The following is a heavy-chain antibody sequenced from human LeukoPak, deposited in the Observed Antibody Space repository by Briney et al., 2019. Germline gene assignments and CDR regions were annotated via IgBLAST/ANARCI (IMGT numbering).Heavy chain of an antibody. CDR2: ISGSDGST. J-gene: IGHJ4*02. CDR1: GGSFSGYY. V-gene: IGHV3-23*01. D-gene: IGHD6-6*01. CDR3: AKGSSSNIAARLNY. Sequence: ETLSLTCAVYGGSFSGYYWSWVRQAPGKGLEWVSAISGSDGSTYYADSVKGRFTISRDNSKNTLYLQMNSLRAEDTAIYSCAKGSSSNIAARLNYWGQGTLVAVSS.